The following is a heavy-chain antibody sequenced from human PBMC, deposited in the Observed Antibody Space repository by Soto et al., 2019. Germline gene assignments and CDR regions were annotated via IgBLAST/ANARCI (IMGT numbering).Heavy chain of an antibody. J-gene: IGHJ5*02. CDR3: ARHEYYDFWSGKNNWFDP. V-gene: IGHV4-39*01. Sequence: ETLSLTCTVSGGSISSSSYYWGWIRQPPGKGLEWIGSIYYSGSTYYNPSLKSRVTISVDTSKNQFSLKLSSVTAADTAVYYCARHEYYDFWSGKNNWFDPWGQGTLVTVSS. D-gene: IGHD3-3*01. CDR2: IYYSGST. CDR1: GGSISSSSYY.